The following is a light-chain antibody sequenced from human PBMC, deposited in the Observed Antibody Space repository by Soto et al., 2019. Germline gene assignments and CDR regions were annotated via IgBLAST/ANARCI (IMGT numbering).Light chain of an antibody. CDR3: CSYAGSYTLI. V-gene: IGLV2-11*01. J-gene: IGLJ2*01. Sequence: QSALTQPRSVSGSPGQSVTISCTGTSSDVGACHYVSWYQQHPGKAPKLMIYDVSKRPSGVPDRFSGSKSGNTASLTISGLQAEDEADYYCCSYAGSYTLIFGGGTKLTVL. CDR2: DVS. CDR1: SSDVGACHY.